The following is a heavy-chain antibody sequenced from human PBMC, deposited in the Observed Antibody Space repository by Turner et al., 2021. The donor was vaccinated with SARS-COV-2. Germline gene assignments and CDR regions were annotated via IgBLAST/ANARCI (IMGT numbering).Heavy chain of an antibody. D-gene: IGHD6-19*01. V-gene: IGHV4-39*01. CDR3: ARQVSILGRWLASFDS. Sequence: QLHLQESGPGLVPPSETLSLACTVSSGSISSSAYYWGWIRQPPGKGLEWIGSFFYSGRTYDSPNLKSRITISVDTSKNQFSLNLSSVIAADTAVYYCARQVSILGRWLASFDSWGQGTLVTVSS. J-gene: IGHJ4*02. CDR2: FFYSGRT. CDR1: SGSISSSAYY.